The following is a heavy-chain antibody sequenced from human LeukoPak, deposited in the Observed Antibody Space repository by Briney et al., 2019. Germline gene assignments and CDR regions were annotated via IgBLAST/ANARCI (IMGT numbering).Heavy chain of an antibody. CDR3: ARQVGATGHFDL. J-gene: IGHJ4*02. D-gene: IGHD1-26*01. Sequence: GESLKISCKDSGHTFTHYWIAWVRQMPGKGLEWMGMIYPGDSSTRYSPSFEGQVTFSADTSISTAYLQWSSLQAADTAMYYCARQVGATGHFDLWGQGTLVTVSS. CDR2: IYPGDSST. V-gene: IGHV5-51*01. CDR1: GHTFTHYW.